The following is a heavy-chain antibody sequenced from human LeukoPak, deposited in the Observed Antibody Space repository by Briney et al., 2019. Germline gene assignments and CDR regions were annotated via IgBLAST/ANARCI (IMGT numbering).Heavy chain of an antibody. V-gene: IGHV1-8*01. CDR2: MNPNSGNT. D-gene: IGHD3-10*01. J-gene: IGHJ6*03. CDR1: GYTFTSYD. CDR3: ASGYYFGFPYYYYYMDV. Sequence: GASVKVSCKASGYTFTSYDINWVRQATGQGLEWMGWMNPNSGNTGYAQKFQGRVTMTRNTSISTAYMELSSLRSEDTAVYYCASGYYFGFPYYYYYMDVWGKGTTVTVSS.